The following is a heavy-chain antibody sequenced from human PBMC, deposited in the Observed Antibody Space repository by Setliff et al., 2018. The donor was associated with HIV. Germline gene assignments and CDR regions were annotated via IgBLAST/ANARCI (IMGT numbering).Heavy chain of an antibody. CDR1: GFAFSSYA. Sequence: GGSLRLSCAASGFAFSSYAMHWIRQAPGKGLEWVAVISHDGNEKYYADSVKGRFTISRDSSKNTLYLQMSSLRPEDTAVYYCAKDNLYGGNSAVFDYWGQGTLVTVSS. D-gene: IGHD4-17*01. V-gene: IGHV3-30*04. J-gene: IGHJ4*02. CDR3: AKDNLYGGNSAVFDY. CDR2: ISHDGNEK.